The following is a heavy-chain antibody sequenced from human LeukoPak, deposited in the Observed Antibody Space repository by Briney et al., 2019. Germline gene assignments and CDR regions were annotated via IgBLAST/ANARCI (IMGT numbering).Heavy chain of an antibody. V-gene: IGHV3-33*01. CDR3: ARGGVGSNYFDY. CDR2: IWYDGSNK. CDR1: GFTFSSYG. D-gene: IGHD2-2*01. J-gene: IGHJ4*02. Sequence: GGSLRLSCAASGFTFSSYGMHWVRQAPGKGLEWVAVIWYDGSNKYYADSVKGRFTISRDNSKNTLYLQMNSLRAEDTAVYYCARGGVGSNYFDYRGQGTLVTVSS.